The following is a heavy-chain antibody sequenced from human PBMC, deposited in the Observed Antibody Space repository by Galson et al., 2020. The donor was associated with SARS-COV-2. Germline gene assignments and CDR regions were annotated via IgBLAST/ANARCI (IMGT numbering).Heavy chain of an antibody. Sequence: GGSLRLSCAASGFTFSSYWMNWVRQAPGKGLEWVANIKRDGSEKNYADSVKGRFTISRDNARNSLYLQVSSLRAEDTALYYCAREADYYNSSGYHLVDAFDIWGQGTVVTVSS. CDR3: AREADYYNSSGYHLVDAFDI. V-gene: IGHV3-7*01. J-gene: IGHJ3*02. CDR2: IKRDGSEK. D-gene: IGHD3-22*01. CDR1: GFTFSSYW.